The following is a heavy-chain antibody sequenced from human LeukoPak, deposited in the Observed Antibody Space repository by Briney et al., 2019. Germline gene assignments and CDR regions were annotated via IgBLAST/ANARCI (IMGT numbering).Heavy chain of an antibody. CDR2: ISTRDNTI. CDR1: GFTFSDYY. V-gene: IGHV3-11*01. CDR3: AKDGGQGADY. D-gene: IGHD3-16*01. Sequence: GGSLRLSCTASGFTFSDYYMSWIRQTPGKGLEWLSYISTRDNTIQYADSVKGRFTISRDNANNSVFLQMNNLRAEDMAVYYCAKDGGQGADYWGQGTLVSVSS. J-gene: IGHJ4*02.